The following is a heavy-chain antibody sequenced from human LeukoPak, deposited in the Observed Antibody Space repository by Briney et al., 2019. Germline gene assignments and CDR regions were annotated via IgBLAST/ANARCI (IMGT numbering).Heavy chain of an antibody. CDR2: INPNSGGT. CDR3: ARGYPLAAAAAGTYFQH. Sequence: ASVKVSCKASGYTFSGYYMHWVRQAPGQGLEWMGWINPNSGGTNYAQKFQGRVTMTRDTSISTAYMELSRLRSDYTAVYYCARGYPLAAAAAGTYFQHWGQGTLVTVSS. J-gene: IGHJ1*01. CDR1: GYTFSGYY. D-gene: IGHD6-13*01. V-gene: IGHV1-2*02.